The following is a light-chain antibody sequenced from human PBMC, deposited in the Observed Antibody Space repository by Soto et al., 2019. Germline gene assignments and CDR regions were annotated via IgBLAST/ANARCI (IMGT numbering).Light chain of an antibody. V-gene: IGLV1-51*01. CDR3: GPWDSSLSVVV. J-gene: IGLJ2*01. Sequence: QSVLTQPPSVSAAPGQKVTISCSGSSSNIGDNYVSWYQQFPGTAPKLLIYDNNERPSGIPDRFSGSTSGTSATLGITGLQTGDEADYYCGPWDSSLSVVVFGGGTKLTVL. CDR1: SSNIGDNY. CDR2: DNN.